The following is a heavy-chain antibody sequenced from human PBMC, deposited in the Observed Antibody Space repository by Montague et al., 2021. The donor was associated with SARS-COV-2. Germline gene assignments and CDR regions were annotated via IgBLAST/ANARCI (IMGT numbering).Heavy chain of an antibody. D-gene: IGHD4-23*01. CDR3: ARMTTVVTLGYYYYYGMDV. J-gene: IGHJ6*02. CDR1: GFSLSTSGMC. V-gene: IGHV2-70*01. CDR2: IDWDDDK. Sequence: PALVKPTQTLTLTCTFSGFSLSTSGMCVSWIRQPPGKALEWLALIDWDDDKYYSTSLKTRLTISKYTSKNQVVLTMTNMDPVDTATYYCARMTTVVTLGYYYYYGMDVWGQGTTVTDSS.